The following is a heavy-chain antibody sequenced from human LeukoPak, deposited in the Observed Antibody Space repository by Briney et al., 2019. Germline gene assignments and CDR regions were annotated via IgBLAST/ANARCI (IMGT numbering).Heavy chain of an antibody. CDR2: IYTSGSA. CDR3: ARECGGDCYRAFDY. CDR1: GGSISSYY. D-gene: IGHD2-21*01. Sequence: TSETLSLTCTVSGGSISSYYWRGIRQPARQGLEWIGRIYTSGSANYNPSLKSRVTMSVGTSKNQFSQKLSSVTAADTAVYYCARECGGDCYRAFDYWGQGTLVTVSS. V-gene: IGHV4-4*07. J-gene: IGHJ4*02.